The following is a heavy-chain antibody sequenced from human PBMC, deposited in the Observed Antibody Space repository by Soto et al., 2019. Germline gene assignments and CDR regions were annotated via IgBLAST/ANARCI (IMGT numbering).Heavy chain of an antibody. CDR1: GGSISSGDYY. CDR3: ARDSSGYGDFDS. CDR2: IYYSGST. D-gene: IGHD3-22*01. Sequence: PSGTLSLTCTVSGGSISSGDYYWSWIRQPPGKGLEWIGYIYYSGSTYYNPSLKSRVTISVDTSKNQFSLELSSVTAADTAVYYCARDSSGYGDFDSWGQGTLVTVS. V-gene: IGHV4-30-4*01. J-gene: IGHJ4*02.